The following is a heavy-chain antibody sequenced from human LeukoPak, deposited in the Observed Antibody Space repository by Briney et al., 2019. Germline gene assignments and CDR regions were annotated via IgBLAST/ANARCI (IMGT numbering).Heavy chain of an antibody. CDR2: IYPGDSDT. CDR1: GYSFTSYW. Sequence: GESLQISCKGSGYSFTSYWIGWVRQMPGKGLEWMGIIYPGDSDTRYSPSFQGQVTISADKSISTAYLQWSSLKASDTAMYYCARATNPLAFYDILTGQSWGYFDYWGQGTLVTVSS. J-gene: IGHJ4*02. D-gene: IGHD3-9*01. CDR3: ARATNPLAFYDILTGQSWGYFDY. V-gene: IGHV5-51*01.